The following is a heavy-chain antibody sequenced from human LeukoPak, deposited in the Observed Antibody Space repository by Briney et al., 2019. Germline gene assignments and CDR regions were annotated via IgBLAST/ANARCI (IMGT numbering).Heavy chain of an antibody. Sequence: PSETLSLTCSVSGGSISSSNWWSWVRQPPGKGLEWIGEIYHSGSTNYNPSLKSRVTISVDKSKNQFSLKLSSVTAADTAVYYCAREITMIGGGGGAFDIWGQGTMVTVSS. D-gene: IGHD3-22*01. J-gene: IGHJ3*02. V-gene: IGHV4-4*02. CDR1: GGSISSSNW. CDR2: IYHSGST. CDR3: AREITMIGGGGGAFDI.